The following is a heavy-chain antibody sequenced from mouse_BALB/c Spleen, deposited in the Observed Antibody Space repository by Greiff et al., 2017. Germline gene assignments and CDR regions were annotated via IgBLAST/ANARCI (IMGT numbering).Heavy chain of an antibody. J-gene: IGHJ4*01. CDR2: INPSNGGT. V-gene: IGHV1S81*02. D-gene: IGHD6-1*01. Sequence: QVQLKESGAELVKPGASVKLSCKASGYTFTSYYMYWVKQRPGQGLEWIGEINPSNGGTNFNEKFKSKATLTVDKSSSTAYMQLSSLTSEDSAVYYCTRGQDYAMDYWGQGTSVTVSS. CDR3: TRGQDYAMDY. CDR1: GYTFTSYY.